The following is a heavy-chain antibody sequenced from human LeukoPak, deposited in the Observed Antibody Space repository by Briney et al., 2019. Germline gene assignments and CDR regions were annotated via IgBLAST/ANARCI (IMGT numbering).Heavy chain of an antibody. D-gene: IGHD3-22*01. CDR3: ARVVNEKINSGYYSDY. J-gene: IGHJ4*02. V-gene: IGHV3-7*01. CDR1: GFTFSSYW. Sequence: WGSLRLSCAASGFTFSSYWMSWVRQAPGRGLEWVANIKQDGREKYYVDSVKGRFTISRDNAKNSLFLQMNSLRAEDTAVYYCARVVNEKINSGYYSDYWGQGTRVTVSS. CDR2: IKQDGREK.